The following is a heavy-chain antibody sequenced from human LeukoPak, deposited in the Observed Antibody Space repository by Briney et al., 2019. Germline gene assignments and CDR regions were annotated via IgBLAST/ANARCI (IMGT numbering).Heavy chain of an antibody. CDR3: ARDSPRNYYDSSGLDAFDI. CDR1: GGSISSSNW. J-gene: IGHJ3*02. D-gene: IGHD3-22*01. Sequence: PGTLSLTCAASGGSISSSNWWSWVRQPPGKGLEWIGEIYHSGSTNYNPSLKSRVTISVDKSKNQYSLKLSSVTAADTAVYYCARDSPRNYYDSSGLDAFDIWGQGTMVTVSS. CDR2: IYHSGST. V-gene: IGHV4-4*03.